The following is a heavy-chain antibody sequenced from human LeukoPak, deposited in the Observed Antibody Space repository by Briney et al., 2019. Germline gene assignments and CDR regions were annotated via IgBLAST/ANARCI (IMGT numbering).Heavy chain of an antibody. D-gene: IGHD3-10*01. CDR2: IYYSGST. Sequence: PSETLSLTCTVSGGSISSGGYYWSWIRQHPGKGLEWTGYIYYSGSTYYNPSLKSRVTISVDTSKNQFSLKLSSVTAADTAVYYCARWRGDAFDIWGQGTMVTVSS. J-gene: IGHJ3*02. CDR3: ARWRGDAFDI. V-gene: IGHV4-31*03. CDR1: GGSISSGGYY.